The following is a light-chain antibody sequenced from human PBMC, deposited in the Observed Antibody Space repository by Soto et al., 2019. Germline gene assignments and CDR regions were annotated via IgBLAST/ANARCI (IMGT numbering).Light chain of an antibody. CDR3: QQRSNWRVT. Sequence: EIVLTQSPATLSLSPGERATLSCRASQSVSSYLAWYQQKPGQAPRLLIYDASNRVTGIPARFSGSGSGTDFTLTISSLEPEDFAVYYCQQRSNWRVTFGGGTKVEIK. J-gene: IGKJ4*01. CDR2: DAS. V-gene: IGKV3-11*01. CDR1: QSVSSY.